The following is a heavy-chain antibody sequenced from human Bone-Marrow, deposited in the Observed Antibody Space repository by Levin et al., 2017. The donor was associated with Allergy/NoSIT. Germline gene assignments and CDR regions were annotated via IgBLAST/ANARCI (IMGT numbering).Heavy chain of an antibody. CDR2: IYSGGST. V-gene: IGHV3-66*01. D-gene: IGHD3-22*01. Sequence: GESLKISCAASGFTVSSNYMSWVRQAPGKGLEWVSVIYSGGSTYYADSVKGRFTISRDNSKNTLYLQMNSLRAEDTAVYYCAREQYYYDSSGYPIYYYYYGMDVWGQGTTVTVSS. CDR3: AREQYYYDSSGYPIYYYYYGMDV. J-gene: IGHJ6*02. CDR1: GFTVSSNY.